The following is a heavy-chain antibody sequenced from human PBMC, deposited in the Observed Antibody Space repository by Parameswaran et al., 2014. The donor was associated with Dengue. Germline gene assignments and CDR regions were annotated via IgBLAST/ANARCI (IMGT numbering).Heavy chain of an antibody. CDR2: INHSGST. Sequence: VRQAPGKGLEWIGEINHSGSTNYNPSLKSRVTISVDTSKNQFSLKLSSVTAADTAVYYCAGSPFGVVIYDAFDIWGQGDNGHRLL. CDR3: AGSPFGVVIYDAFDI. J-gene: IGHJ3*02. D-gene: IGHD3-3*01. V-gene: IGHV4-34*01.